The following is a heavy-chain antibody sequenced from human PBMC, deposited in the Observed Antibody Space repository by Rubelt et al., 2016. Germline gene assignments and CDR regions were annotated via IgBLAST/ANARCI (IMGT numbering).Heavy chain of an antibody. Sequence: QLQLQESGPGLVKPSETLSLTCTVSGGSVGSSTYYWGWIRQPPGKGLEWIGSIYYSGSTYYNTSLKRRVTMSVDTPKNQFPRGLSSVTAADTAVFYCARASGSYQANGWYFDLWGRGALVTVSS. J-gene: IGHJ2*01. V-gene: IGHV4-39*01. CDR1: GGSVGSSTYY. CDR3: ARASGSYQANGWYFDL. D-gene: IGHD1-26*01. CDR2: IYYSGST.